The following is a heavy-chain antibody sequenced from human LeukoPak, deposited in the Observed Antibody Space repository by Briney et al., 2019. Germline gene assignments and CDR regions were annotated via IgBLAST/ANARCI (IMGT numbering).Heavy chain of an antibody. J-gene: IGHJ6*03. CDR1: GGSFSGYY. CDR3: ARGRYCSSTSCYGGGYYYYSYYYMDV. D-gene: IGHD2-2*01. Sequence: SETLSLTCAVYGGSFSGYYWSWIRQPPGKGLEWSGEINHSGSTNYNPSLKSRVTISVDTSKNQFSLKLSSVTAGDTAVYYCARGRYCSSTSCYGGGYYYYSYYYMDVWGKGTTVTVSS. V-gene: IGHV4-34*01. CDR2: INHSGST.